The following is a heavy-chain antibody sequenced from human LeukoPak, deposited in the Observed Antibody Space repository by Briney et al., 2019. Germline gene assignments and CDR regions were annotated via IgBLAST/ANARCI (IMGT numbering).Heavy chain of an antibody. J-gene: IGHJ4*02. CDR2: MNPNSGNT. D-gene: IGHD4-17*01. V-gene: IGHV1-8*03. CDR3: ARESTVTQAIDY. Sequence: ASVKVSCKASGYTFTSYDINWVRQATGQGLEWMGWMNPNSGNTGYAQKFQGRVTITRNTSISTAYMELSSLRSEDTAVYYCARESTVTQAIDYWGQGTLVTVSS. CDR1: GYTFTSYD.